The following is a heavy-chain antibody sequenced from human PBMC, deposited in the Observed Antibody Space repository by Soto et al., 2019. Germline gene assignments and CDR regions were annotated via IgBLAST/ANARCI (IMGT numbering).Heavy chain of an antibody. CDR2: TRNKVNSYTT. CDR3: ARVRSSSWGLDAFDI. D-gene: IGHD6-13*01. V-gene: IGHV3-72*01. J-gene: IGHJ3*02. Sequence: GGSLRLSCAASGFTFSDHYMDWVRQAPGKGLEWVGRTRNKVNSYTTEYAASVKGRFTISRDDSKNSLYLQMNSLKTEDTAVYYCARVRSSSWGLDAFDIWGQGTLVTVSS. CDR1: GFTFSDHY.